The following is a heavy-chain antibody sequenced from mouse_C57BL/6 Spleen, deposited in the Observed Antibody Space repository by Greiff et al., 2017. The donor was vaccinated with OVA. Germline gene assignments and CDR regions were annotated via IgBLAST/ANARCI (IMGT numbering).Heavy chain of an antibody. CDR2: IDPNSGGT. CDR1: GYTFTSYW. D-gene: IGHD1-1*01. Sequence: QVQLQQPGAELVKPGASVKLSCKASGYTFTSYWMHWVKQRPGRGLEWIGRIDPNSGGTKYNEKFKSKATLTVDKPSSTAYMQLSSLTAEDSAVYYCARSPVVATRDAMDYWGQGTSVTVSS. J-gene: IGHJ4*01. V-gene: IGHV1-72*01. CDR3: ARSPVVATRDAMDY.